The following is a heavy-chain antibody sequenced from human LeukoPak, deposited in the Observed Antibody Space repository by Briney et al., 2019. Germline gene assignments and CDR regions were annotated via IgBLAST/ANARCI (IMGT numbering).Heavy chain of an antibody. V-gene: IGHV3-7*01. Sequence: GGSLRLSCAGSGFTFSSYWMNWVRQAPGKGLEWVAGIKQDGSEKYYVDSVKGRFTISRDNAKNSLYLQMNSLRAEDTAVYYCARSYYVWGSYPPDDYWGQGTLVTVSS. CDR2: IKQDGSEK. D-gene: IGHD3-16*02. CDR3: ARSYYVWGSYPPDDY. J-gene: IGHJ4*02. CDR1: GFTFSSYW.